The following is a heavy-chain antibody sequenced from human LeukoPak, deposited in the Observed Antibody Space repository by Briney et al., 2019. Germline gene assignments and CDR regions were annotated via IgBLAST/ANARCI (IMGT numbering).Heavy chain of an antibody. CDR3: ARGDNWNYGDFDY. Sequence: SDTLSLTCAVSGYSISSGYYWGWIRQPPGKGLEWIGSIYHSGSTYYNPSLKSRVTISVDTSKNQFSLKLSSVTAADTAVYYCARGDNWNYGDFDYWGQGTLVTVSS. CDR2: IYHSGST. J-gene: IGHJ4*02. D-gene: IGHD1-7*01. CDR1: GYSISSGYY. V-gene: IGHV4-38-2*01.